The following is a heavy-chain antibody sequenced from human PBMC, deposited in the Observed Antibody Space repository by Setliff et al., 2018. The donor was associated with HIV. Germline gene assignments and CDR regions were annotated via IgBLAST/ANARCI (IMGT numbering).Heavy chain of an antibody. D-gene: IGHD1-7*01. CDR1: DGSRSGIH. CDR3: ARAGNYGAFDGFDI. V-gene: IGHV4-34*01. Sequence: SETLSLTCAVFDGSRSGIHWSWIRQPPGKGLEWIAEINFGGGTNHNPSLKSRVTISVDTSKSHVSLMLRSVTVADTAVYYCARAGNYGAFDGFDIWGQGTMVTVSS. J-gene: IGHJ3*02. CDR2: INFGGGT.